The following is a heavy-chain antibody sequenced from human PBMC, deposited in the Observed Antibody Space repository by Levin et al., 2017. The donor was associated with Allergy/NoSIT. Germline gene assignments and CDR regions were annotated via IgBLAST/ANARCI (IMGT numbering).Heavy chain of an antibody. CDR1: GYTFTNYA. D-gene: IGHD6-13*01. CDR3: AKSLSSAWYDWSDP. Sequence: ASVKVSCKTSGYTFTNYAINWVRQAPGQGLEWMGWINTKTGAPTYAQAFRGRFVFSLDTSVSTAYLQISSLKAEDTAIYYCAKSLSSAWYDWSDPWGQGTLVTVSS. V-gene: IGHV7-4-1*02. CDR2: INTKTGAP. J-gene: IGHJ5*02.